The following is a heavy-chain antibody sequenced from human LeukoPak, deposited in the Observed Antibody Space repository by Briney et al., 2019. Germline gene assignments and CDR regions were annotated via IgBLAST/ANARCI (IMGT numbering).Heavy chain of an antibody. CDR1: GGSISSGSYY. V-gene: IGHV4-61*01. CDR3: AALRRGYSGYDPFYYFDY. D-gene: IGHD5-12*01. J-gene: IGHJ4*02. CDR2: IYYSGST. Sequence: KSSETLSLTCTVSGGSISSGSYYWSWIRQPPGKGLEWIGYIYYSGSTNYNPSLKSRVTISVDTSKNQFSLKLSSVTAADTAVYYCAALRRGYSGYDPFYYFDYWGQGTLVTVSS.